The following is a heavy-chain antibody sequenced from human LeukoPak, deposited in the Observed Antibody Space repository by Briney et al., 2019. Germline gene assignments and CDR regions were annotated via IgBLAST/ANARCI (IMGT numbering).Heavy chain of an antibody. Sequence: GGSLRLSCAASGFTFSSYWMHWVRQAPGKGLVWVSRINSDGSSTSYADSVKGRFTISRDNAKNTLYLQMNSLRAEDTAVYYCARVPELIAAAGFDYWGQGTLVTVSS. J-gene: IGHJ4*02. CDR3: ARVPELIAAAGFDY. D-gene: IGHD6-13*01. CDR2: INSDGSST. CDR1: GFTFSSYW. V-gene: IGHV3-74*01.